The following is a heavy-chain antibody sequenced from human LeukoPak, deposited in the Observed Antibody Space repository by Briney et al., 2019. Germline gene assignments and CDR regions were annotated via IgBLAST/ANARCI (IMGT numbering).Heavy chain of an antibody. D-gene: IGHD2-8*01. Sequence: SETLSLTCTVSGGSISSYSWSWIRQPPGRGLEWIGYLYYSGSTNYNPSLKSRVTMSVDTSKNRFSLKLSSVTAADTAVYYCARHVYCTNGICSDYWGQGTLVTVSS. J-gene: IGHJ4*02. V-gene: IGHV4-59*08. CDR3: ARHVYCTNGICSDY. CDR2: LYYSGST. CDR1: GGSISSYS.